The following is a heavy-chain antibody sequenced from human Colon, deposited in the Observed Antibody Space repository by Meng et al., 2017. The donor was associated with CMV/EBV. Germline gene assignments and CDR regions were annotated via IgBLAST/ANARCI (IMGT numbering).Heavy chain of an antibody. CDR3: ARDSFSPSGWFDS. V-gene: IGHV4-30-4*01. D-gene: IGHD3-10*01. CDR2: IYYTGST. CDR1: GGSVNTFNHY. J-gene: IGHJ5*01. Sequence: SGGSVNTFNHYWNWIRQSPGKGLEWIGNIYYTGSTNYNPSLKGRVTMSIDTSKNQLSLRLDSVTAADTAVYYCARDSFSPSGWFDSWGQGTLVTVSS.